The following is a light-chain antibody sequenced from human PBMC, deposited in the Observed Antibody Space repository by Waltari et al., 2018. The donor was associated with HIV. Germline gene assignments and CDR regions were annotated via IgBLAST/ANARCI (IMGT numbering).Light chain of an antibody. Sequence: QSVLTQPPSASGTLGQGVTISCFGSSSNIGTNTVNWYQHLPGAAPKLIIFRNPPRPSGVPDRFSGSQSGTSAFLTITGLLPGDEATYYCAAWDASLHVVFGGGTQLTVL. V-gene: IGLV1-44*01. CDR1: SSNIGTNT. CDR3: AAWDASLHVV. CDR2: RNP. J-gene: IGLJ2*01.